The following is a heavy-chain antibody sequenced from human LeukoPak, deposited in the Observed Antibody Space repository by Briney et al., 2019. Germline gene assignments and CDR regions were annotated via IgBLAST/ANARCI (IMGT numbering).Heavy chain of an antibody. CDR2: LSGSGGGT. D-gene: IGHD3-10*01. CDR3: AKRGVVIRVFLVGFHKEAYYFDS. J-gene: IGHJ4*02. V-gene: IGHV3-23*01. CDR1: GIILSNYG. Sequence: GGSLRLSCAVSGIILSNYGMSWVRKAPGKGLEWVAGLSGSGGGTNYADSVQGRFTISGDNPKNTLYLQMNRLRAEDAAVYFCAKRGVVIRVFLVGFHKEAYYFDSWGQGALVTVSS.